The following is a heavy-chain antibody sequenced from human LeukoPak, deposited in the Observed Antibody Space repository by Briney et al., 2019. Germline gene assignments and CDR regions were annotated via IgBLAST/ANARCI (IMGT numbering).Heavy chain of an antibody. J-gene: IGHJ5*02. Sequence: SETLSLTCSVSGGSINFNHWCWIRQPAGKGLEWIGRTYSSGTTNYNPSLNSRVTISVDTSNNQFSLKLTSVNAADTAVYYCARGRGRFDPWGQGTLVTVSS. CDR3: ARGRGRFDP. CDR2: TYSSGTT. V-gene: IGHV4-4*07. CDR1: GGSINFNH.